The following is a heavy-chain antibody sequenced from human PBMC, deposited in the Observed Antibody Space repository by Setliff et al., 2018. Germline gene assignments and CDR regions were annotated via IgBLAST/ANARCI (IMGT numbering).Heavy chain of an antibody. D-gene: IGHD2-2*01. V-gene: IGHV3-7*03. CDR1: GLSYINDW. Sequence: GGSLRLSCTASGLSYINDWVSWVRQAPGKGLEWLASINPHGSEKYYADSVRGRFTISRDKIKSTLYLQMNSLRVEDTAMYYCAKAPYASATPCWFDPWGQGTLVTVSS. J-gene: IGHJ5*02. CDR2: INPHGSEK. CDR3: AKAPYASATPCWFDP.